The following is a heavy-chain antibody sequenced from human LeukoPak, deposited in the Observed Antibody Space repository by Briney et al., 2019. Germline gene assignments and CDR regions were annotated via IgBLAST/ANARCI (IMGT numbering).Heavy chain of an antibody. CDR2: ISWNSGSI. D-gene: IGHD3-3*01. CDR1: GFTFDDYA. J-gene: IGHJ4*02. CDR3: ARALSSALDY. Sequence: PGGSLRLSCAASGFTFDDYAMHWVRQAPGKGLEWVSGISWNSGSIGYADSVKGRFTISRDNAKNSLYLQMNSLRAEDTAVYYCARALSSALDYWGQGTLVTVSS. V-gene: IGHV3-9*01.